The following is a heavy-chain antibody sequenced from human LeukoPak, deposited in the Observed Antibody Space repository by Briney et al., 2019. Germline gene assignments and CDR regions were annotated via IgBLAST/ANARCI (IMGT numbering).Heavy chain of an antibody. Sequence: QTGGSLRLSCAASGFTFSSYAMSWVRQAPGKGLEWVSAISGSGGSTYYADSVRGRFTISRDNSKNTLYLQMNSLRAEDTAVYYCAKRQRFLEWLLEGFDYWGQGTLVTVSS. CDR2: ISGSGGST. D-gene: IGHD3-3*01. J-gene: IGHJ4*02. CDR1: GFTFSSYA. CDR3: AKRQRFLEWLLEGFDY. V-gene: IGHV3-23*01.